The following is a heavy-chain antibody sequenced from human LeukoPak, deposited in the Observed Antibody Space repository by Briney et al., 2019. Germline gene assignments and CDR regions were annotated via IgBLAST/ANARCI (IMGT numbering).Heavy chain of an antibody. V-gene: IGHV3-23*01. CDR1: GFTFISYA. CDR2: ISGNGGYT. D-gene: IGHD6-13*01. J-gene: IGHJ4*02. Sequence: GGSLRLSCAASGFTFISYAMSGVRQAPGERLGWVSDISGNGGYTYYADSVKGRLTISRDNSKNTLYLQMNSLRAEDTAVYYCAKAPYYSSSWYFFDYWGQGTLVTVSS. CDR3: AKAPYYSSSWYFFDY.